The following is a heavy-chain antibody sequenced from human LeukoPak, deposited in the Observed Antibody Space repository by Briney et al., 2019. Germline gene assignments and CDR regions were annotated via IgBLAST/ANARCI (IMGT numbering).Heavy chain of an antibody. D-gene: IGHD2-2*01. V-gene: IGHV3-30-3*01. Sequence: GGSLRLSCEASGFTFDSYAIHWVRQAPGKGLDWVAVISEGGNNKYHADSVKGRFTISRDNSKNTVYLQMNSLRTEDTAVYYCGRDYWYLPDCWGQGTLVTVSS. J-gene: IGHJ4*02. CDR1: GFTFDSYA. CDR3: GRDYWYLPDC. CDR2: ISEGGNNK.